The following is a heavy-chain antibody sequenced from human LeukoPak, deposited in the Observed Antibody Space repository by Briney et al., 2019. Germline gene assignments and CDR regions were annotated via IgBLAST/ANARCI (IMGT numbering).Heavy chain of an antibody. CDR1: GGSISSYY. CDR3: ARGIDDYGDLYYFDY. CDR2: IYYSGST. V-gene: IGHV4-59*01. J-gene: IGHJ4*02. D-gene: IGHD4-17*01. Sequence: SETLSLTCTVSGGSISSYYWSWIRQPPGKGLEWIGYIYYSGSTNYNPSLKSRVTISVDTSKNQFSLKLSSVTAADTAVYYCARGIDDYGDLYYFDYWGQGTLVTVSS.